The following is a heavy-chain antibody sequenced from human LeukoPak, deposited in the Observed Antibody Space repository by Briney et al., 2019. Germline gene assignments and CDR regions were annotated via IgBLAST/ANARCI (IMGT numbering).Heavy chain of an antibody. CDR3: ARDWQQLVSYFDY. CDR2: IIPIFGTA. D-gene: IGHD6-13*01. V-gene: IGHV1-69*13. CDR1: GGTFSSYA. Sequence: SVNVSCKASGGTFSSYAISWVRQAPGQGLEWMGGIIPIFGTANYAQKFQGRVTITADESTSTAYMELSSLRSEDTAVYYCARDWQQLVSYFDYWGQGTLVTVSS. J-gene: IGHJ4*02.